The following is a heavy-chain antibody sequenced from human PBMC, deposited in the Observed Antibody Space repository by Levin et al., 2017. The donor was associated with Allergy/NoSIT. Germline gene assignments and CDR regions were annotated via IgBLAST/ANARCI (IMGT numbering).Heavy chain of an antibody. CDR2: ISKDGSRK. V-gene: IGHV3-30*18. CDR3: AKERGVIAGDQAIDY. D-gene: IGHD4-17*01. Sequence: PGGSLRLSCAASGFPFSTYGMHWVRQAPGKGLEWVAVISKDGSRKFYPDSVEGRFTISRDNSKNTLYMQMNSLRAEDTAVYYCAKERGVIAGDQAIDYWGQGTPVTVSS. CDR1: GFPFSTYG. J-gene: IGHJ4*02.